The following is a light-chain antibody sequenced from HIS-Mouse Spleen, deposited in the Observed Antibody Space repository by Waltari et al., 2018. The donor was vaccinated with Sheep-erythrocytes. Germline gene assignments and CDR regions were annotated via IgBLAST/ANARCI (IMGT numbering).Light chain of an antibody. J-gene: IGLJ1*01. CDR2: DVS. V-gene: IGLV2-11*01. Sequence: QSALTQPRSVPGSPRQSVTISCTGTSSDVGGYNYVSRYQQHPGKAPKLMIYDVSKRPSGVPDRFSGSKSGNTASLTISGLQAEDEADYYCCSYAGSYNHVFATGTKVTVL. CDR1: SSDVGGYNY. CDR3: CSYAGSYNHV.